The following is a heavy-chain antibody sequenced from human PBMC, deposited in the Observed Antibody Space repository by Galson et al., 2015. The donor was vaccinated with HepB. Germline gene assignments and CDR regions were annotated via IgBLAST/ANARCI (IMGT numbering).Heavy chain of an antibody. J-gene: IGHJ4*02. CDR3: ATVHWWELNFDY. CDR1: GYTLTELS. Sequence: SVKVSCKVPGYTLTELSMHWVRQAPGKGLEWMGGFDPEDGETIYAQKFQGRVTMTEDTSTDTAYMELSSLRSEDTAVYYCATVHWWELNFDYWGQGTLVTVSS. V-gene: IGHV1-24*01. CDR2: FDPEDGET. D-gene: IGHD1-26*01.